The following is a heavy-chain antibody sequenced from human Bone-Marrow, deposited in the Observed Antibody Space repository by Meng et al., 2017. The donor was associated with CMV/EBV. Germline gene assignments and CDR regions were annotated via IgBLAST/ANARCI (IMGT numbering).Heavy chain of an antibody. J-gene: IGHJ4*02. V-gene: IGHV3-49*04. CDR1: GFTFGDYA. Sequence: GGSLRLSCTAPGFTFGDYARSWVRQAPGKGLEWVGFIRSKAYGGTTEYAASVKGRFTISRDDSKSIAYLQMNSLKTEDTAVYYCTRSTIFGVVILRYFDYWGQGTLVTVPS. CDR3: TRSTIFGVVILRYFDY. D-gene: IGHD3-3*01. CDR2: IRSKAYGGTT.